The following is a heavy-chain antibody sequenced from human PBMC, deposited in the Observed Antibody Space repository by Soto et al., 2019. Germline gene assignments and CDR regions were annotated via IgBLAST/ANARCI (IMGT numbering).Heavy chain of an antibody. D-gene: IGHD3-3*01. Sequence: SETLSLTCAVYGGSFSGYYWSWIRQPPGKGLEWIGEINHSGSTNYNPSLKSRVTISVDTSKNQFSLKLSSVTAADTAVYYCARARTLRYDFWSGLYYFDYWGQGTLAPVYS. CDR1: GGSFSGYY. CDR3: ARARTLRYDFWSGLYYFDY. CDR2: INHSGST. V-gene: IGHV4-34*01. J-gene: IGHJ4*02.